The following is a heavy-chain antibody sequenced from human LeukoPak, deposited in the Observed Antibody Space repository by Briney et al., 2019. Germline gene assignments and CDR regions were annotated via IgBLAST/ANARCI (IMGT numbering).Heavy chain of an antibody. J-gene: IGHJ4*02. V-gene: IGHV3-23*01. Sequence: GGSPRLSCAASGFTFSSHAMNWVRQAPGKGLECISSISPSGGSTYYADSVKGRFTISRDNSKNTLYLQINSLRAEDTAIYYCAKKIGGYNSFDYWGQGTLVTVSS. D-gene: IGHD5-24*01. CDR1: GFTFSSHA. CDR3: AKKIGGYNSFDY. CDR2: ISPSGGST.